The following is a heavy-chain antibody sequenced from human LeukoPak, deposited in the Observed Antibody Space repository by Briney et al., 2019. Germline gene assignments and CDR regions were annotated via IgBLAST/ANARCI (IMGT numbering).Heavy chain of an antibody. D-gene: IGHD3-22*01. CDR3: ARGTPGYYDSSGYYYLPFDY. V-gene: IGHV1-18*01. CDR2: ISAYNGNT. Sequence: GASVKVSCKASGYTFTSYGISWVRQAPGRGLEWMGWISAYNGNTNYAQKLQGRVTMTTDTSTSTAYMELRSLRSDDTAVYYCARGTPGYYDSSGYYYLPFDYWGQGTLVTVSS. CDR1: GYTFTSYG. J-gene: IGHJ4*02.